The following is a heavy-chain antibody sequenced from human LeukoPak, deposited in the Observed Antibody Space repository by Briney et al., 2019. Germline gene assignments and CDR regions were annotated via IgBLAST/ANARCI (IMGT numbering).Heavy chain of an antibody. Sequence: SETLSLTCAVYGGSFSGYYWSWIRQPPGKGLEWIGEINHSGSTNYNPSLKSRVTISVDTSKNQFSLKLSSVTAADTAVYYCARLDYGGNYYFDYWGQGTLVTVSS. CDR3: ARLDYGGNYYFDY. CDR2: INHSGST. V-gene: IGHV4-34*01. CDR1: GGSFSGYY. J-gene: IGHJ4*02. D-gene: IGHD4-23*01.